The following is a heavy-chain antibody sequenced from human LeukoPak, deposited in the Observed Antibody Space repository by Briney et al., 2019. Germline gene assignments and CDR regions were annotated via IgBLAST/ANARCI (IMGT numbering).Heavy chain of an antibody. V-gene: IGHV3-11*04. CDR1: GFTFSDYY. CDR2: ISSSGSTI. Sequence: GGSLRLSCAASGFTFSDYYMSWIRQAPGKGLEWVSYISSSGSTIYYADSVKGRFTISRDYAKKSLFLQMNSLRVEDTAVYFCAKVAKYYYGPETYYFFEQWGQGTPVTAAS. CDR3: AKVAKYYYGPETYYFFEQ. D-gene: IGHD3-10*01. J-gene: IGHJ4*02.